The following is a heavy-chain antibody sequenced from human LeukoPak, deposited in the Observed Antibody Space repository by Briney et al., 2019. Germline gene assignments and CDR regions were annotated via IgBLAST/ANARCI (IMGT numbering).Heavy chain of an antibody. CDR1: GGTFSSYG. D-gene: IGHD2-15*01. Sequence: ASVKVSCKASGGTFSSYGISWVRQAPGQGLEWMGWISAYNGNTNYAQKLQGRVTMTTDTSTSTAYMELRSLRSDDTAVYYCARVIVVVVAARAGGYNWFDPWGQGTLVTVSS. CDR2: ISAYNGNT. J-gene: IGHJ5*02. V-gene: IGHV1-18*01. CDR3: ARVIVVVVAARAGGYNWFDP.